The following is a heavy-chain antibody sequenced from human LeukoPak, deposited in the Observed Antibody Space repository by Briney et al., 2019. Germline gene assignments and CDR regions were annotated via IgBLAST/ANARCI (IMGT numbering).Heavy chain of an antibody. Sequence: GESLKISCKASGYSFTSYWIGWVRQVPGKGLEWMGIIDPSDSETRYTPSFQGQVTISVDKSLTTAYLQWNSLKASDTSMYYCARQTAMGRSGDYWGQGTLVTVSS. D-gene: IGHD5-18*01. CDR3: ARQTAMGRSGDY. J-gene: IGHJ4*02. V-gene: IGHV5-51*01. CDR2: IDPSDSET. CDR1: GYSFTSYW.